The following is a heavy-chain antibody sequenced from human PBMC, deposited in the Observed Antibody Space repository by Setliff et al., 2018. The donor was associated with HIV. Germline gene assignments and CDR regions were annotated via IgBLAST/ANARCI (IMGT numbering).Heavy chain of an antibody. D-gene: IGHD1-26*01. CDR1: GYSLTELS. J-gene: IGHJ4*02. V-gene: IGHV1-24*01. CDR3: AAEVVGPTLGAFDY. Sequence: GASVKVSCKVYGYSLTELSMHWVRQAPGKGLEWLGVLDRDDGEKFYAQKFQGRVTMTEDTSTNTAYMELRSLRSEDTAVYSCAAEVVGPTLGAFDYWGLGTLVTVS. CDR2: LDRDDGEK.